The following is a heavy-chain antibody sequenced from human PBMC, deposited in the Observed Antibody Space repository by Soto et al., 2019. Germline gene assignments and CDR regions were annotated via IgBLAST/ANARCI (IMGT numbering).Heavy chain of an antibody. V-gene: IGHV3-30-3*01. D-gene: IGHD4-17*01. CDR1: GFTFSGYA. CDR2: ISYDGSNK. Sequence: PGGSLRLSCAAYGFTFSGYAMHWLRQSPGKGLEWVAVISYDGSNKYYADSVKGRFTISRDNSKNTLYLQMNSLRAEDTAVYYCARDRKDYGDYGGYYYYGMDVWGQGTTVTVSS. CDR3: ARDRKDYGDYGGYYYYGMDV. J-gene: IGHJ6*02.